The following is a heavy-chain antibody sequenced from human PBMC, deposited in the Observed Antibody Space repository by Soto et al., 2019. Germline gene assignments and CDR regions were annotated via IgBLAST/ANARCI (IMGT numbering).Heavy chain of an antibody. CDR1: GYTFTNYG. CDR3: ARDGDRCTSTRCSPWPDTHFDL. CDR2: ISPYNGNT. Sequence: QVQLVQSGDEVKKPGASVKVSCKASGYTFTNYGISWVRQAPGQGLEWMGWISPYNGNTTYPQKLQGRVTMTTDTATRTSYMELRRLRSDDTAVYFCARDGDRCTSTRCSPWPDTHFDLWGRGTLVTVSS. J-gene: IGHJ2*01. D-gene: IGHD2-2*01. V-gene: IGHV1-18*01.